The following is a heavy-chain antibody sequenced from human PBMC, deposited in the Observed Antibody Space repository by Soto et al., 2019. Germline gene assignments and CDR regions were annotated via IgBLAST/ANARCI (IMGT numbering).Heavy chain of an antibody. J-gene: IGHJ6*02. CDR2: ISAYNGNT. CDR1: GYTFTSYG. CDR3: ASDPGYSYGRRLFDYYYYGMDV. Sequence: QGQLVQSGAEVKKPGASVKVSCTASGYTFTSYGISWVRQAPGQGLEGMGWISAYNGNTNYAQKLQGRVTMTTDTSTSKAYMELRSLRSDDTAVYYCASDPGYSYGRRLFDYYYYGMDVWGQGTTVTVSS. D-gene: IGHD5-18*01. V-gene: IGHV1-18*04.